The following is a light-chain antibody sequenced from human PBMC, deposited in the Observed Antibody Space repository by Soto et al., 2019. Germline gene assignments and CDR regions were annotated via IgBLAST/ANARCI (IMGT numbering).Light chain of an antibody. CDR1: QSFSSY. CDR2: DAS. CDR3: QQRSNWPPWT. Sequence: EIVLTQSPATLSLSPGERATLSCRASQSFSSYLAWYQQKPGQAPRLLIYDASNRATGIPARFSGSGSGTDFTLTISSLEPEDVAVYYCQQRSNWPPWTFGHGTKVEIK. V-gene: IGKV3-11*01. J-gene: IGKJ1*01.